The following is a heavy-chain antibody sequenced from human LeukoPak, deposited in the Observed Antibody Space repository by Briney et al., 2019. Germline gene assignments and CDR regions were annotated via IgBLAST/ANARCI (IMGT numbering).Heavy chain of an antibody. Sequence: ASVKVSCKASGYTFTSYGISWVRQAPGQGLEWMGWISAYNGNTNYAQKFQGRVTITADESTSTAYMELSSLRSEDTAVYYCARDNSVEDTAWWFDPWGQGTLVTVSS. J-gene: IGHJ5*02. D-gene: IGHD4-23*01. CDR1: GYTFTSYG. CDR3: ARDNSVEDTAWWFDP. V-gene: IGHV1-18*01. CDR2: ISAYNGNT.